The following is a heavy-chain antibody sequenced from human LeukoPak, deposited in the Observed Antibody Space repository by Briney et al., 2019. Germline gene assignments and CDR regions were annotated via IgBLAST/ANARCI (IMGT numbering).Heavy chain of an antibody. J-gene: IGHJ4*02. CDR1: GFTFSDPY. CDR3: ARTTRHLDY. V-gene: IGHV3-11*04. Sequence: GGSLRLSCAASGFTFSDPYMSWIRQAPGKGLECLSYISGSGTDINYADSVRGRFTISRDNAKNLLYLQMNDLRVEDTAVYYCARTTRHLDYWGQGTLVTVSS. CDR2: ISGSGTDI. D-gene: IGHD1-1*01.